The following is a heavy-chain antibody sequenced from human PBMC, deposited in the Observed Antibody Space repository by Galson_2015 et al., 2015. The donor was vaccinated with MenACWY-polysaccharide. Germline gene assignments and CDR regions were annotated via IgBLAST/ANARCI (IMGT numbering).Heavy chain of an antibody. J-gene: IGHJ6*02. D-gene: IGHD3-22*01. Sequence: QSGAEVKKPGESLKISCKGSGYSFTSYWIGWVRQMPGKGLEWMGIIYPGDSDTRYSPSFQGQVTISADKSISTAYLQWSSLKASDTAMYYCAIQGYYDNDNEYYYFYGMDVWGQGTTGTVAS. V-gene: IGHV5-51*01. CDR1: GYSFTSYW. CDR2: IYPGDSDT. CDR3: AIQGYYDNDNEYYYFYGMDV.